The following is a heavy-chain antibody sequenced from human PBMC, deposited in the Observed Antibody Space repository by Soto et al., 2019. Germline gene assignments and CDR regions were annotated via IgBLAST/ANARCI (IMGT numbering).Heavy chain of an antibody. D-gene: IGHD3-22*01. V-gene: IGHV1-18*01. J-gene: IGHJ6*02. CDR2: ISAYNGNT. CDR1: GYTFTSCG. Sequence: ASVKVSCKASGYTFTSCGISWVRQAPGQGLEWMRWISAYNGNTNYAQKLQGRVTMTTDTSTSTAYMELRSLRSDDTAVYYCARDYYDSSGYYYDYYYYGMDVWGQGTTVTVSS. CDR3: ARDYYDSSGYYYDYYYYGMDV.